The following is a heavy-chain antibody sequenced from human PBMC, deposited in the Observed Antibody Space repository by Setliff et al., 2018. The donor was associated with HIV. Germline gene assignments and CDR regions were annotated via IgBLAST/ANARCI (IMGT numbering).Heavy chain of an antibody. V-gene: IGHV4-34*01. CDR2: INHSGST. CDR1: GGSFSGYY. Sequence: SETLSLTCAVFGGSFSGYYWSWIRQPPGKGLEWIGEINHSGSTDYNPSLKSRVTISVDTSRNQFSLNLSSVTAADTAVYYCARYDYGDFDYWGQGTPVTVSS. CDR3: ARYDYGDFDY. D-gene: IGHD4-17*01. J-gene: IGHJ4*02.